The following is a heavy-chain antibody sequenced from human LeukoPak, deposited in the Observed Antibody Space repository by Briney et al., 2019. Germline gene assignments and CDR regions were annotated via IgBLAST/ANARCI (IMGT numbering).Heavy chain of an antibody. Sequence: SETLSLTCTVSGGSISSYYWSWIRQPPGKGLEWIGYIYYSGSTNYNPSLKSRVTISVDTSKNQFSLKLSSVTAADTAVYYCARHTSGGGGRLGELSTYYFDYWGQGTLVTVSS. D-gene: IGHD3-16*02. V-gene: IGHV4-59*08. CDR2: IYYSGST. CDR1: GGSISSYY. J-gene: IGHJ4*02. CDR3: ARHTSGGGGRLGELSTYYFDY.